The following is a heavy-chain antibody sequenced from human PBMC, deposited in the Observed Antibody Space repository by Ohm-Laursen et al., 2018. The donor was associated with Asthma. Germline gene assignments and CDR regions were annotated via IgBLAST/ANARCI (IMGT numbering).Heavy chain of an antibody. CDR2: ISGSGGRT. CDR3: ARDQFEGEKGYCSGGSCGWFDP. CDR1: RFTFSSSA. J-gene: IGHJ5*02. V-gene: IGHV3-23*01. D-gene: IGHD2-15*01. Sequence: SLRLSCAASRFTFSSSAMSWVRQAPGKGLEWVSAISGSGGRTYYADSVKGRFTISRDNSKNTLYLQMNSLRAEDTAVYYCARDQFEGEKGYCSGGSCGWFDPWGQGTLVTVSS.